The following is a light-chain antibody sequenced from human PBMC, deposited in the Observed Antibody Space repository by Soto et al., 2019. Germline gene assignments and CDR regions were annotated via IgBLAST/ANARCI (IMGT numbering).Light chain of an antibody. V-gene: IGKV3-20*01. CDR1: HSVSRTY. J-gene: IGKJ1*01. Sequence: EIVLTQSPGTLSLSPGERATLSCRASHSVSRTYLAWYQQKPGQAPRLLMYGASDRATGTPGRFSGSGSGTDFTLTISGLEPEDFAVYYCQQCGSSGTFGQGTKVDIK. CDR3: QQCGSSGT. CDR2: GAS.